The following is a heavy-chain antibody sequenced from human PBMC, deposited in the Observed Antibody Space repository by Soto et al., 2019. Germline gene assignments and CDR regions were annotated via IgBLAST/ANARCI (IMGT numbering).Heavy chain of an antibody. CDR1: GFTFRSYS. CDR2: ISSSSFSI. D-gene: IGHD6-6*01. Sequence: PGGSLRLSCAAPGFTFRSYSMNWVRQAPGKGLEWVSSISSSSFSINYADSVKGRFSISRDNAQNSLHLQMNNLRAEDTAVYYCARNESSNIYGMDVWGQGTTVTVSS. V-gene: IGHV3-21*01. J-gene: IGHJ6*02. CDR3: ARNESSNIYGMDV.